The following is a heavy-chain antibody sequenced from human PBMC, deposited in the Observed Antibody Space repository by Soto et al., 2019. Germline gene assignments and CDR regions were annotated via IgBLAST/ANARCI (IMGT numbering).Heavy chain of an antibody. V-gene: IGHV3-11*06. J-gene: IGHJ6*02. CDR3: ERVMVRGVNNGMDV. CDR1: GFTFSDYY. CDR2: ISSSGSFT. D-gene: IGHD3-10*01. Sequence: QVQLVESGGGLVKPGGSLRLSCAASGFTFSDYYMSWIRQAPGKGLEWVSDISSSGSFTNYADSVKGRFTFSRDNAKNSLYLQMNSLRDEDTDVYSCERVMVRGVNNGMDVWGQGTKVTVSS.